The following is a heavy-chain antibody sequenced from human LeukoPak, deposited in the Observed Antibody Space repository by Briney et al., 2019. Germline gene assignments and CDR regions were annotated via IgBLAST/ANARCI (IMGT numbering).Heavy chain of an antibody. V-gene: IGHV3-48*01. CDR2: ISSSSSTI. Sequence: PGGSLRLSCEGSAFIFSGHWMNWVRQAPGKGLEWVSYISSSSSTIYYADSVKGRFTISRDNAKNSLYLQMNSLRAEDTAVYYCARDRGYCSSTSCYGRYYYYGMDVWGQGTTVTVSS. J-gene: IGHJ6*02. D-gene: IGHD2-2*01. CDR1: AFIFSGHW. CDR3: ARDRGYCSSTSCYGRYYYYGMDV.